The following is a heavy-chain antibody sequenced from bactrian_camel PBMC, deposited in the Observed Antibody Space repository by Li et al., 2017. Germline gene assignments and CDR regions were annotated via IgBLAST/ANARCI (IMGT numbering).Heavy chain of an antibody. V-gene: IGHV3S53*01. D-gene: IGHD2*01. J-gene: IGHJ4*01. CDR1: GYMFSVWC. Sequence: HVQLVESGGGSVQAGGSLRLSCQPSGYMFSVWCMAWFREGPGKEREGVAVIDGDDSLGYDPSVQGRFTISTDSAKQTVFLQMRSLKPEDTGMYYCAADVCPPVWWLLVGPEEYTNWGQGTQVTVS. CDR2: IDGDDSL. CDR3: AADVCPPVWWLLVGPEEYTN.